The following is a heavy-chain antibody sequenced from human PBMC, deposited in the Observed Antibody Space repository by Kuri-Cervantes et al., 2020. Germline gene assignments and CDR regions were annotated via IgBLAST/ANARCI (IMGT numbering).Heavy chain of an antibody. Sequence: GESLKISCAAPGFTFSSYWMSWVRQAPGKGLEWVANIKQDGSEKYYVDSVKGRFTISRDNAKNSLYLQMNSLRAEDTAVYYCAREGYSSSWAYYYYYYGMDVWGQGTTVTVSS. D-gene: IGHD6-13*01. CDR1: GFTFSSYW. CDR3: AREGYSSSWAYYYYYYGMDV. J-gene: IGHJ6*02. CDR2: IKQDGSEK. V-gene: IGHV3-7*01.